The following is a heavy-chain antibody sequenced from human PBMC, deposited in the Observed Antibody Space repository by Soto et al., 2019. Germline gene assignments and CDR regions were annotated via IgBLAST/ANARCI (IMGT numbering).Heavy chain of an antibody. V-gene: IGHV1-69*06. D-gene: IGHD2-8*01. CDR3: PRVYAVSPTPPL. CDR2: IIPIFGTA. Sequence: QVQLVQSGAEVKKPGSSVKVSCKASGGTFSSYAISWVRQAPGQGLEWMGGIIPIFGTANYAQKFQGRVTITTHKSTSTAYMELRSLRSEDTAVYYCPRVYAVSPTPPLWGQGTLVTVSS. J-gene: IGHJ4*02. CDR1: GGTFSSYA.